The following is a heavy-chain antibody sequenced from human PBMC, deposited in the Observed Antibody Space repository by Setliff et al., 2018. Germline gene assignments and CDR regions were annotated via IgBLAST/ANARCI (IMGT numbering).Heavy chain of an antibody. D-gene: IGHD2-15*01. CDR1: GYTFTSDD. CDR2: MNPNSGNT. V-gene: IGHV1-8*02. Sequence: ASVKVSCKASGYTFTSDDINWVRQATGQGLEWMGWMNPNSGNTGYAQKFQGRVTMTRNTSMSTAYMELSSLRSEDTAIYYCVRGGRAMGYCSGGTCLENAFDIWGQGTMGTV. CDR3: VRGGRAMGYCSGGTCLENAFDI. J-gene: IGHJ3*02.